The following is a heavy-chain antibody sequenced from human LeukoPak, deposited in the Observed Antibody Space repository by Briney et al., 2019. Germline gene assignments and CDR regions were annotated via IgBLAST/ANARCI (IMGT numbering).Heavy chain of an antibody. CDR3: ARLLWFGEYYFDY. Sequence: SETLSLTCTVSDYSFSSGSYWGWIRQPPGKGLEWIATIYHSGSTYYNSSLKSRVTIPVDTSKNQFSLKLTSVTAADTAVYYCARLLWFGEYYFDYWGQGTLVTVSS. J-gene: IGHJ4*02. CDR1: DYSFSSGSY. V-gene: IGHV4-38-2*02. CDR2: IYHSGST. D-gene: IGHD3-10*01.